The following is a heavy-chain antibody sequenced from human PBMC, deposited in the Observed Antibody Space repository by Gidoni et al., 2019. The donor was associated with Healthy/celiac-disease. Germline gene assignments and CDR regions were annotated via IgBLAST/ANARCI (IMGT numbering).Heavy chain of an antibody. V-gene: IGHV3-30*18. J-gene: IGHJ3*02. CDR3: AKDFELGAAFDI. CDR1: GFTFSSYG. CDR2: ITYDGSNR. D-gene: IGHD3-16*01. Sequence: QVQLVDSGGGVVQPGRSLRLSCAAPGFTFSSYGMHWVRQAPGKGLEWVAVITYDGSNRYYADSVKGRFTISRDNSKNTLYLQMNSLRAEDTAVYYCAKDFELGAAFDIWGQGTMVTVSS.